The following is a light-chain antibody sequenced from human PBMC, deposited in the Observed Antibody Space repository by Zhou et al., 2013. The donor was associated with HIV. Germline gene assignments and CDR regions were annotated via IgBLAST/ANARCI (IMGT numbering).Light chain of an antibody. CDR2: AAS. V-gene: IGKV1-12*01. CDR1: QGIGSW. J-gene: IGKJ4*01. Sequence: DIQMTQSPSSVSASVGDRVTISCRASQGIGSWLAWFQQKPGKAPKLLIFAASSLQSGVPSRFSGSGSGTEFTLTISSLQPDDFATYYCQYYNSFFGGGTKVEVK. CDR3: QYYNSF.